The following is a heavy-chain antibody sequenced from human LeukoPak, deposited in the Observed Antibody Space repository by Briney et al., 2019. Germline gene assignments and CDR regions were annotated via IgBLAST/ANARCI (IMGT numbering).Heavy chain of an antibody. D-gene: IGHD4-17*01. CDR2: IYYSGST. J-gene: IGHJ3*02. V-gene: IGHV4-59*01. CDR3: ARGYGDYVEGNSFDI. Sequence: PSETLSLTCTVSGGSISSYYWSWIRQPPGKGLEWIGYIYYSGSTNYNPSLKSRVTISVDTSKNKFSLKLSSVTAADTAVYYCARGYGDYVEGNSFDILGQGTMVTVSS. CDR1: GGSISSYY.